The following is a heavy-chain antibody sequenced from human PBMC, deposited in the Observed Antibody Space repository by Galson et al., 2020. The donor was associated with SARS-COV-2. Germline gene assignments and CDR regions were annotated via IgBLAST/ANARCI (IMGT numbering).Heavy chain of an antibody. D-gene: IGHD2-8*01. CDR2: IYYSGST. V-gene: IGHV4-30-4*01. J-gene: IGHJ2*01. Sequence: ETSETLSLTCTVSGGSISSGDYYWSWIRQPPGKGLEWIGYIYYSGSTYYNPSLKSRVTISVDTSKNQFSLKLSSVTAADTAVYYCARVSVYCTNGVCEYWYFDLWGRDTLVTVSS. CDR1: GGSISSGDYY. CDR3: ARVSVYCTNGVCEYWYFDL.